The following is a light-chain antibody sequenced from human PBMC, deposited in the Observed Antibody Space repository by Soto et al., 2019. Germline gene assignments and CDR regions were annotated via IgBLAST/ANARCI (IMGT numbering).Light chain of an antibody. CDR3: LQRSNWPLT. J-gene: IGKJ4*01. CDR1: HSVSSY. CDR2: DAS. Sequence: EIVLTQYPATLSLSPAERCTLACRASHSVSSYLAWYQQKPDQAPRLLIYDASNRATGIPARFSGSGSGTDFTLTISSLEPEDFGVYYCLQRSNWPLTFGGGTKVDIK. V-gene: IGKV3-11*01.